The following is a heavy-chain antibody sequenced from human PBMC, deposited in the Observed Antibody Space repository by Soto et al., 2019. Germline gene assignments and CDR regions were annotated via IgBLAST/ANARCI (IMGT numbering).Heavy chain of an antibody. CDR2: IWYDGSNK. Sequence: QVQLVESGGGVVQPGRSLRLSCAASGFTFSSYGMHWVRQAPGKGLEWVAVIWYDGSNKYYADSVKGRFTISRDNSKNTLYLQMNSPRAEDTAVYYCARDSSYGDYGGYFQHWGQGTLVTVSS. CDR1: GFTFSSYG. D-gene: IGHD4-17*01. J-gene: IGHJ1*01. V-gene: IGHV3-33*01. CDR3: ARDSSYGDYGGYFQH.